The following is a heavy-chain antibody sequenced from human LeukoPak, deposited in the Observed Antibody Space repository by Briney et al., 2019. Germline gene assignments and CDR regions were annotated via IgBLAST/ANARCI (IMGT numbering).Heavy chain of an antibody. Sequence: PGGSLRLSCAASGFTFSIYAMSWVRQAPGKGLEWVSAISDSGGSTYYADSVKGRFTISRDNSKNTLYLQMNSLRAEDTAVYFCAKEGVRGSGTYCNLNDYWGQGTLVTVSS. CDR2: ISDSGGST. V-gene: IGHV3-23*01. J-gene: IGHJ4*02. CDR1: GFTFSIYA. D-gene: IGHD3-10*01. CDR3: AKEGVRGSGTYCNLNDY.